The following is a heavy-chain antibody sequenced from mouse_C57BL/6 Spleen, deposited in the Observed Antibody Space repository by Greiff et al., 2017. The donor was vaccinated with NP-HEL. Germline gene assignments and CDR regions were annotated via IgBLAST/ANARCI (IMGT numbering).Heavy chain of an antibody. CDR2: ISSGGSYT. Sequence: EVQGVESGGDLVKPGGSLKLSCAASGFTFSSYGMSWVRQTPDKRLEWVATISSGGSYTYYPDSVKGRFTISRDNAKNTLYLQMSSLKSEDTAMYYCARLGGPGTGYCDYWGQGTTLTVSS. D-gene: IGHD4-1*01. CDR3: ARLGGPGTGYCDY. J-gene: IGHJ2*01. V-gene: IGHV5-6*01. CDR1: GFTFSSYG.